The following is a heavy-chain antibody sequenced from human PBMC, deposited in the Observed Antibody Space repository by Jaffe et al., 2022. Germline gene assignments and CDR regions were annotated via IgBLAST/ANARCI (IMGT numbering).Heavy chain of an antibody. V-gene: IGHV4-59*01. CDR2: IYYSGST. CDR1: GGSISSYY. CDR3: ARDGAGWGYYYYYYYMDV. Sequence: QVQLQESGPGLVKPSETLSLTCTVSGGSISSYYWSWIRQPPGKGLEWIGYIYYSGSTNYNPSLKSRVTISVDTSKNQFSLKLSSVTAADTAVYYCARDGAGWGYYYYYYYMDVWGKGTTVTVSS. D-gene: IGHD6-19*01. J-gene: IGHJ6*03.